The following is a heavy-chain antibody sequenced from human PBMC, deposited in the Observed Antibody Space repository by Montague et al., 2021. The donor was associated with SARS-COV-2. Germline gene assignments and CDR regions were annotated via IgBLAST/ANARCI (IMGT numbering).Heavy chain of an antibody. J-gene: IGHJ4*02. CDR3: VRDTGSAQAGFDA. D-gene: IGHD4-17*01. CDR1: GDSVGSNTAA. CDR2: TNYRSKWTS. V-gene: IGHV6-1*01. Sequence: CAISGDSVGSNTAAWNWVGQSPSGGLEWLGRTNYRSKWTSDYATSVEGRISIDPDTSKNQFFLHLRSVTPEDTGVYYCVRDTGSAQAGFDAWGQGTLVTVSS.